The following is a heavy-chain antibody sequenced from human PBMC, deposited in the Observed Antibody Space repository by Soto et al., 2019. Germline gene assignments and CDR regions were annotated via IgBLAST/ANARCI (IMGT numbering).Heavy chain of an antibody. CDR3: ARASITMVRGVMRAGDY. V-gene: IGHV1-18*01. J-gene: IGHJ4*02. CDR2: ISAYNGNT. CDR1: GYTFTSYG. D-gene: IGHD3-10*01. Sequence: QVQLVQSGAEVKKPGASVKVSCKASGYTFTSYGISWVRQAPGQGLEWMGWISAYNGNTNYAQKLQGRVTMTTDTCTSTAYMELRSLRSDDTAVYYCARASITMVRGVMRAGDYWGQGTLVTVSS.